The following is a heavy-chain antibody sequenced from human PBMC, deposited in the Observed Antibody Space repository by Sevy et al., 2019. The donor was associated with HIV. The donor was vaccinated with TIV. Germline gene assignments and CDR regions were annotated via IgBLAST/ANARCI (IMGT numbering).Heavy chain of an antibody. D-gene: IGHD2-15*01. Sequence: GGSLRLSCAASAFTFSTYAMHWVRQAPGKGLEWVAVVSYDGGNRHYADSVKGRFTISRDNSKNTSYLQMNSLRGEDTAVYYCAKDAGGCSGGNCYWATNYYGMDVWGQGTTVTVSS. CDR2: VSYDGGNR. J-gene: IGHJ6*02. V-gene: IGHV3-30*18. CDR3: AKDAGGCSGGNCYWATNYYGMDV. CDR1: AFTFSTYA.